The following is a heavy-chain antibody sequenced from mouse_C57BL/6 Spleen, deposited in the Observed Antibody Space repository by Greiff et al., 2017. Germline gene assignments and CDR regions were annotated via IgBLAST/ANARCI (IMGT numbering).Heavy chain of an antibody. CDR1: VYTFTSYW. V-gene: IGHV1-64*01. CDR3: ATGYDGSSYVSAY. D-gene: IGHD1-1*01. J-gene: IGHJ3*01. CDR2: IHPNSGST. Sequence: QVQLQQSGAELVKPGASVKLSCKASVYTFTSYWMHWVKQRPGQGLEWIGMIHPNSGSTNYNEKFKSKATLTVDKSSSTAYMQLSSLTSEDSAVYYCATGYDGSSYVSAYWGQGTLVTVSA.